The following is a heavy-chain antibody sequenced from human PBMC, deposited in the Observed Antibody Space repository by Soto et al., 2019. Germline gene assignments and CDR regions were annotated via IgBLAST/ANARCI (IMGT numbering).Heavy chain of an antibody. CDR1: GGSISSYY. J-gene: IGHJ1*01. V-gene: IGHV4-59*01. CDR2: IYYSGST. Sequence: SETLSLTCTVSGGSISSYYWSWIRQPPGKGLEWIGYIYYSGSTNYNPSLKSRVTISLDTSKNQFSLKLSSVTAADTAVYYCARYGKDAEYYQHLGQGTLVSVSS. CDR3: ARYGKDAEYYQH. D-gene: IGHD1-26*01.